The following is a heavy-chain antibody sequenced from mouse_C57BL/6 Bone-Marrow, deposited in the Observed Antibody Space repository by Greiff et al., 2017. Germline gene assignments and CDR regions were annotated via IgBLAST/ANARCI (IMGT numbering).Heavy chain of an antibody. J-gene: IGHJ1*03. D-gene: IGHD2-2*01. CDR1: GFTFSSYG. Sequence: EVQLVESGGDLVKPGGSLKLSCAASGFTFSSYGMSWVRQTPDKRLEWVATISSGGSYTYYPDSVKGRFTISRDNAKNTLYLQMSSLKSEDTAMYYCARHGGGYAGRDWYFDVWGTGTTVTVSS. CDR3: ARHGGGYAGRDWYFDV. CDR2: ISSGGSYT. V-gene: IGHV5-6*01.